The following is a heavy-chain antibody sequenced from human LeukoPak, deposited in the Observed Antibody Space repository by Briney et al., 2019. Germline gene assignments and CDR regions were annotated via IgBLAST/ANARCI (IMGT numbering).Heavy chain of an antibody. CDR2: ISGSGGST. D-gene: IGHD2-2*03. V-gene: IGHV3-23*01. Sequence: GGSLRLSCAASGFTFSSYAMSWVRQAPGKGLEWVSAISGSGGSTYYADSVKGRFTIFRDNSKNTLYLQMNSLRAEDTAVYYCAKAGGGYCSSTSCYLDWFDPWGQGTLVTVSS. CDR1: GFTFSSYA. CDR3: AKAGGGYCSSTSCYLDWFDP. J-gene: IGHJ5*02.